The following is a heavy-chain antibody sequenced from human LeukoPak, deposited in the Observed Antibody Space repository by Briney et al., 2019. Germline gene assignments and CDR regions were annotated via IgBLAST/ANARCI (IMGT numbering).Heavy chain of an antibody. CDR3: AKDSSGEIDH. CDR1: GFTFDDYA. J-gene: IGHJ4*02. Sequence: GGSLRLSCAASGFTFDDYAMHWVRQAPGKGLEWVSGISWNSGSIGYADSAKGRFTISRDNAKNSLYLQMNSLRAEDTALYYCAKDSSGEIDHWGQGTLVTVSS. CDR2: ISWNSGSI. V-gene: IGHV3-9*01. D-gene: IGHD2-15*01.